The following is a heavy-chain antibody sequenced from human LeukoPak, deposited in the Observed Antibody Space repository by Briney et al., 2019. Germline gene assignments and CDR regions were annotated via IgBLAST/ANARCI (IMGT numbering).Heavy chain of an antibody. Sequence: SETLSLTCTVSGGSISSSSYYWGWIRQPPGKGLEWIGSIYYSGSTHYNPSLKSRVTISVDTSKNQFSLKLSSVTAADTAVYYCARDYDFWSGYYLNQDYWGQGTLVTVSS. CDR1: GGSISSSSYY. CDR3: ARDYDFWSGYYLNQDY. CDR2: IYYSGST. D-gene: IGHD3-3*01. J-gene: IGHJ4*02. V-gene: IGHV4-39*02.